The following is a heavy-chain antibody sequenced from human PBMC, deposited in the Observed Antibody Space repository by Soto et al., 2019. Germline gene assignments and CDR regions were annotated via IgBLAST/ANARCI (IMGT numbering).Heavy chain of an antibody. CDR3: ARDRSGPRTFPHYGMDV. CDR1: GYTFTGYY. D-gene: IGHD2-15*01. J-gene: IGHJ6*02. V-gene: IGHV1-2*02. Sequence: ASVKVSCKASGYTFTGYYMHWVRQAPGQGLEWMGWINPNSGGTNYAQKFQGRVTMTRDMSISTAYMELSRLRSDDTAVYYCARDRSGPRTFPHYGMDVWGQGTTVTVSS. CDR2: INPNSGGT.